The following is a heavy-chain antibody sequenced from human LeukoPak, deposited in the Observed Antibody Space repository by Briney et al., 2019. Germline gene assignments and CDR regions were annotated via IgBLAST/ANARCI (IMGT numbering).Heavy chain of an antibody. Sequence: GGSLRLSCAASGFTFSRYSMNWVRQAPGKGLEWVSSISSNSYMYYADSVKGRFTLSRDNAKNSLYLQMNSQGAEHTAVYYCARGPPFDYWGQGTLVTVSS. CDR3: ARGPPFDY. J-gene: IGHJ4*02. CDR1: GFTFSRYS. CDR2: ISSNSYM. V-gene: IGHV3-21*01.